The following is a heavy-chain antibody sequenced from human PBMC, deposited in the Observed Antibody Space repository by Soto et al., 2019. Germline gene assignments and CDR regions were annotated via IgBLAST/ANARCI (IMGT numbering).Heavy chain of an antibody. V-gene: IGHV4-38-2*02. CDR2: IYDSGST. CDR1: NFSISRGYY. D-gene: IGHD3-3*01. J-gene: IGHJ4*02. Sequence: SETLSLTCTVANFSISRGYYWGWIRQPPGKGLEWIAKIYDSGSTYYNPSLKSRVTISVGTSKNQFSLKLSSVTAADTAVYYCAREYYDFWSGYTTPAHWGQGTLVTVSS. CDR3: AREYYDFWSGYTTPAH.